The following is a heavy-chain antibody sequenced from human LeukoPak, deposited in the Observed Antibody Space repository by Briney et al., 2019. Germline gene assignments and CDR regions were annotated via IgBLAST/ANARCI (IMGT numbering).Heavy chain of an antibody. CDR2: IHQEGSEK. J-gene: IGHJ4*02. CDR3: ANTVGHYAHS. CDR1: GFTFSNYW. V-gene: IGHV3-7*05. Sequence: GGSLRLSCAASGFTFSNYWMTWVRQAPGKGLEWVASIHQEGSEKHSIDSGGFTISRDNAENSLYLQMDSLRDEDTAVYYCANTVGHYAHSWGQGTLVTVSS. D-gene: IGHD4-11*01.